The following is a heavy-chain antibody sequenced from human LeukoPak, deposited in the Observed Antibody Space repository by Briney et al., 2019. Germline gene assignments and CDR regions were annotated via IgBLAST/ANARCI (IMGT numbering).Heavy chain of an antibody. J-gene: IGHJ4*02. D-gene: IGHD6-19*01. Sequence: PSETLSPTCTVSGGSFSGSSYCWGWIRQPPGKGLEWIGNIYYSGNTYYNPSLKSRVTISVDTSKNQFSLKVSSVTAADTAVYYCARHVPFTSGWYHFDYWGQGTLVTVSS. V-gene: IGHV4-39*01. CDR2: IYYSGNT. CDR1: GGSFSGSSYC. CDR3: ARHVPFTSGWYHFDY.